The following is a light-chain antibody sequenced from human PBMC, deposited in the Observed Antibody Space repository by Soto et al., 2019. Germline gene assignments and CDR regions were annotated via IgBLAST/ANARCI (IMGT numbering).Light chain of an antibody. CDR3: QQSHSTRT. Sequence: DIKMTQSPSTLSGSVGDRVTITCRASQSISSYLNWYQQKPGKAPKLLIYAASSLQSGVPSRFSGSGSGTDFTLTISSLQPEDFATYYCQQSHSTRTFGQGSKVDVK. V-gene: IGKV1-39*01. CDR2: AAS. J-gene: IGKJ1*01. CDR1: QSISSY.